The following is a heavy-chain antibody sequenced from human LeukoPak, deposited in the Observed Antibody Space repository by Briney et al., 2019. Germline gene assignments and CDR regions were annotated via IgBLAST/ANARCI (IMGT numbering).Heavy chain of an antibody. CDR2: IVVGSGDT. D-gene: IGHD2-15*01. J-gene: IGHJ3*02. CDR3: AAEKRLYCSGGACYPDAFDI. Sequence: SVKVSCTASGFTFINSAVRWVRQARGQRLEWIGWIVVGSGDTNYAQKFLERVTITRDMSTSTAYMELSSLRSDDTAVYYCAAEKRLYCSGGACYPDAFDIWGQGTMVTVSS. V-gene: IGHV1-58*01. CDR1: GFTFINSA.